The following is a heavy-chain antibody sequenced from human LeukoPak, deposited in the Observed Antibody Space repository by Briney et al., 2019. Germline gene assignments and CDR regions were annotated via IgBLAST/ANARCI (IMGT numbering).Heavy chain of an antibody. CDR2: INHSGGT. CDR3: ARAGYYDSSGYYSLIDY. V-gene: IGHV4-34*01. J-gene: IGHJ4*02. D-gene: IGHD3-22*01. CDR1: GGSFSGYY. Sequence: SETLSLTCAVYGGSFSGYYWSWIRQPPGRGLEWIGEINHSGGTNYNPSLKSRVTPSVDTSKNQFSLNLSSVTAADTAVYYCARAGYYDSSGYYSLIDYWGQGTLVTVSS.